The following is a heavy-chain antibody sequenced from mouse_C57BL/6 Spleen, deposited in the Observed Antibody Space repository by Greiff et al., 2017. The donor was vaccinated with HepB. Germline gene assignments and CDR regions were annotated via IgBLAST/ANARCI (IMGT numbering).Heavy chain of an antibody. CDR1: GYTFTDYE. Sequence: VQLQQSGAELVRPGASVTLSCKASGYTFTDYEMHWVKQTPVHGLEWIGAIDPETGGTAYNQKFKGKAILTADKSSSTAYMELRSLTSEDSAVYYCTRRKTWNYGWFAYWGQGTLVTVSA. CDR2: IDPETGGT. D-gene: IGHD1-1*01. CDR3: TRRKTWNYGWFAY. V-gene: IGHV1-15*01. J-gene: IGHJ3*01.